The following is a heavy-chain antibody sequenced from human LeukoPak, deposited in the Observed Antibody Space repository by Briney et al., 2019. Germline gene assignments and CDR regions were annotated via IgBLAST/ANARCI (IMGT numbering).Heavy chain of an antibody. CDR2: IRTKGSDYAT. CDR3: ARHVPYDFWSGFHDH. Sequence: GGSLRLSCAASGFTFSGSTMHWVRQASGKGLEWVGHIRTKGSDYATGYAASVKGRFTISRDDSKNTAYLQMNSLKTEDTAIYYCARHVPYDFWSGFHDHWGQGALVAVSS. CDR1: GFTFSGST. V-gene: IGHV3-73*01. J-gene: IGHJ4*02. D-gene: IGHD3-3*01.